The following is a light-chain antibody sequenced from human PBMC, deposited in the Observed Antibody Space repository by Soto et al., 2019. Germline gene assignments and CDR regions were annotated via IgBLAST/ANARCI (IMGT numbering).Light chain of an antibody. Sequence: EIVMTQSPATLSVSPGEGATLSCRASQSITNKLAWYQQKPGQAPRLLISGASTRATGIPARFSGSGSGTEFTLTISNLQSEDFAFYYCQQYDDWPGLTFGGGTKVEIK. J-gene: IGKJ4*01. CDR1: QSITNK. CDR2: GAS. CDR3: QQYDDWPGLT. V-gene: IGKV3-15*01.